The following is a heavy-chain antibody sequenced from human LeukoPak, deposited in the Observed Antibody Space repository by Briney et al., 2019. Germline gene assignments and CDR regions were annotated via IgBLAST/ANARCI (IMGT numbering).Heavy chain of an antibody. CDR1: GYSFASDW. CDR3: VRPITGYGSGTYYPKYFDY. D-gene: IGHD3-10*01. J-gene: IGHJ4*02. V-gene: IGHV5-51*01. CDR2: IYPGDSDT. Sequence: GESLKISCKGSGYSFASDWIGWVRQMPGKGLEWMGIIYPGDSDTRCSPSFQGQVTISADKSISTAYLEWSSLRASDTAMYYCVRPITGYGSGTYYPKYFDYWGQGTLVTVSS.